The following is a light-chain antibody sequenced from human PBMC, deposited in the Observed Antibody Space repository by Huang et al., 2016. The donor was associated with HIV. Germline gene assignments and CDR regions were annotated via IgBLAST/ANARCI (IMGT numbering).Light chain of an antibody. CDR1: QTIITY. V-gene: IGKV1-39*01. CDR3: QQSFNTPPYT. CDR2: SAS. J-gene: IGKJ2*01. Sequence: DIQMTQSPSSLSASVGDRVTITCRASQTIITYLNWYQQKQGKAPKLLIYSASSLHSGVPSRFSGSGSGTDFALTISSLQPDDFATYYCQQSFNTPPYTFGQGTKLEIK.